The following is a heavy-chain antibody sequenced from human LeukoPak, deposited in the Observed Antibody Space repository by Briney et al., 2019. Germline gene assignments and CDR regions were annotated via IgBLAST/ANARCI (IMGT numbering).Heavy chain of an antibody. CDR2: IYSGGTT. Sequence: AGGSLRLSGAASGFTVSSSYMSWVRQAPGKGRKWVSVIYSGGTTYYADSVKGRFTIARDNSKNTLYLQMNSLRADDAAVYYCARDGASGWSYVYWGQGTLVTVSS. CDR3: ARDGASGWSYVY. J-gene: IGHJ4*02. CDR1: GFTVSSSY. V-gene: IGHV3-53*01. D-gene: IGHD6-19*01.